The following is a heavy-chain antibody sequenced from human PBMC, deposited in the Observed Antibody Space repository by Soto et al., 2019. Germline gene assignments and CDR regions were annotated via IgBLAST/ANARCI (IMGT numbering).Heavy chain of an antibody. Sequence: SGKISCKATEGTFSSYNISWVRQAPGQGLEWTGGIMVIFGTANYAQKFQGRVTITADESTSTAYMELSSLRSEDTAVYYCARDLYYYDSSGYYPATIDYYYYGMDVWGQGTTVTVSS. D-gene: IGHD3-22*01. CDR1: EGTFSSYN. CDR2: IMVIFGTA. V-gene: IGHV1-69*13. CDR3: ARDLYYYDSSGYYPATIDYYYYGMDV. J-gene: IGHJ6*02.